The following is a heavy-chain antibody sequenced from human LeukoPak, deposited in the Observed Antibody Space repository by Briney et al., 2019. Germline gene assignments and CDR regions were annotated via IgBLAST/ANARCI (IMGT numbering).Heavy chain of an antibody. Sequence: ASVKVSCKASGYTFTSYGISWVRQAPGQGLEWMGWISAYNGNTNYAQKLQGRVTMTTDTSTSTAYMELRSLRSDDTAVYYCARAYSSSSTYYGMDVWGQGTTVTVSS. D-gene: IGHD6-6*01. V-gene: IGHV1-18*01. CDR1: GYTFTSYG. CDR2: ISAYNGNT. CDR3: ARAYSSSSTYYGMDV. J-gene: IGHJ6*02.